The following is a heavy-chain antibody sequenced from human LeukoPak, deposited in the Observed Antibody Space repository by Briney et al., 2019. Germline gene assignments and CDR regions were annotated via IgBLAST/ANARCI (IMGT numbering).Heavy chain of an antibody. Sequence: SETLSLTCTVSGGSISSHYWSWIRQPPGKGLEWIGYIYYSESTNYNPSLKSRVTISVDTSKNQFSLKLSSVTAADTAVYYCARFKYCSSTSCHVPFDYWGQGTLVTVSS. J-gene: IGHJ4*02. D-gene: IGHD2-2*01. CDR2: IYYSEST. V-gene: IGHV4-59*11. CDR3: ARFKYCSSTSCHVPFDY. CDR1: GGSISSHY.